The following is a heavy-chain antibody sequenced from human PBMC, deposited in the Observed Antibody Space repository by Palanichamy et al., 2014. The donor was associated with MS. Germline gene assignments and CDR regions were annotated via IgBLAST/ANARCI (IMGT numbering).Heavy chain of an antibody. CDR3: ARWRGDTRGYYGDY. D-gene: IGHD3-22*01. J-gene: IGHJ4*02. CDR2: IQDDGSVE. V-gene: IGHV3-33*01. CDR1: GFTFNNHG. Sequence: QVQLVEVWGRCGPAWRSLRLSCTASGFTFNNHGMYWVRQAPGKGLEFVAVIQDDGSVEYYAESVKGRFTISRDDSKNTLYLQMNSLRAEDTAVYYCARWRGDTRGYYGDYWGQGTLVTVSS.